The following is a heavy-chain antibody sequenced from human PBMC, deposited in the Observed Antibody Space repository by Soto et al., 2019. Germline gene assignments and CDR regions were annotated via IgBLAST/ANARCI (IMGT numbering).Heavy chain of an antibody. CDR3: AKGGGYCSSTSCYGGSFFGYYYYYMDV. Sequence: SQTLSLPCAISGDSVSSNSAAWNWIRQSPSRGLEWLGRTYYRSKWYNDYAVSVKSRITINPDTSKNQFSLQLNSVTPEDTAVYYCAKGGGYCSSTSCYGGSFFGYYYYYMDVWGKGTTVTVSS. J-gene: IGHJ6*03. CDR2: TYYRSKWYN. D-gene: IGHD2-2*01. V-gene: IGHV6-1*01. CDR1: GDSVSSNSAA.